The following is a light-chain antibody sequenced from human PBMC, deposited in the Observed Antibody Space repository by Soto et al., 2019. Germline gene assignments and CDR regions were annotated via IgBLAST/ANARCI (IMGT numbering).Light chain of an antibody. CDR3: QQSNYWPFDRT. J-gene: IGKJ1*01. V-gene: IGKV3-15*01. Sequence: EIVMTQSPATLSVSPGERATLSCRASQSVSSNLAWYQQKPGQAPRLLIYGASTSSTGIPARFSGSGSGTEFSLTFSCLQFEDFAPYFCQQSNYWPFDRTFGQGTKVEIQ. CDR2: GAS. CDR1: QSVSSN.